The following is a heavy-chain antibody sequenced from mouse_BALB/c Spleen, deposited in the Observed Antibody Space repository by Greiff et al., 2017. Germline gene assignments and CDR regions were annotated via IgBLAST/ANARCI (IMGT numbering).Heavy chain of an antibody. V-gene: IGHV5-6-4*01. Sequence: EVQRVESGGGLVKPGGSLKLSCAASGFTFSSYTMSWVRQTPEKRLEWVATISSGGSYTYYPDSVKGRFTISRDNAKNTLYLQMSSLKSEDTAMYYCTRDGDYGGGFAYWGQGTLVTVSA. J-gene: IGHJ3*01. CDR1: GFTFSSYT. CDR3: TRDGDYGGGFAY. CDR2: ISSGGSYT. D-gene: IGHD2-4*01.